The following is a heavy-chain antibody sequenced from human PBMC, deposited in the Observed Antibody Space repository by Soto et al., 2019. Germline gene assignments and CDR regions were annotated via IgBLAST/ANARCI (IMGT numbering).Heavy chain of an antibody. J-gene: IGHJ6*02. CDR1: GYTFSSYG. CDR2: ISPYDDDT. V-gene: IGHV1-18*01. Sequence: ASVKVSCKASGYTFSSYGISWVRQAPGQGIEWLGWISPYDDDTKYAQNLQGRVRMTTDTSTRTVYMDLRSLRSDYTAIYFCARGGYYDSSGSRNYHYYGMDVWG. D-gene: IGHD3-22*01. CDR3: ARGGYYDSSGSRNYHYYGMDV.